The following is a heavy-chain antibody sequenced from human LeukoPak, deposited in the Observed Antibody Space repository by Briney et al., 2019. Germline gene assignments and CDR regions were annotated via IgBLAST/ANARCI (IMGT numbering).Heavy chain of an antibody. D-gene: IGHD6-13*01. CDR2: IHYSGGT. V-gene: IGHV4-59*08. CDR3: ARRVSSNWYYFDY. J-gene: IGHJ4*02. CDR1: GGSISSHY. Sequence: SETLSLTFTVSGGSISSHYWSWIRQPPGKGLEWIGYIHYSGGTNSNPSLKSRVTISVDTSKNQFSLKLSSVTAADTAVYFCARRVSSNWYYFDYWGQGTLVTVSS.